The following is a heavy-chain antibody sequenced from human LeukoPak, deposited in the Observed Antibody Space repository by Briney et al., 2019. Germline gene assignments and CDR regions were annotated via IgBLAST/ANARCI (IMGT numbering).Heavy chain of an antibody. CDR3: ARGKYGGYFIDY. CDR2: ISSSSTI. J-gene: IGHJ4*02. Sequence: GGSLRLSCAASGFTVSSNEMSWVRQAPGKGLEWVSYISSSSTIYYADSVKGRFTISRDNAKNTVYLQMNSLRAEDRAVYYCARGKYGGYFIDYWGQGTLVTVSS. D-gene: IGHD5-12*01. V-gene: IGHV3-48*03. CDR1: GFTVSSNE.